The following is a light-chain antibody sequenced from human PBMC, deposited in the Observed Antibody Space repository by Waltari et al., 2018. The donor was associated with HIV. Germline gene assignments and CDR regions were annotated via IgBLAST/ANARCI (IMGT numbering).Light chain of an antibody. Sequence: QSVLTQPPSVSGAPGQRVTISCTGSTSNIGAHYGVNWYHEVPGTAPRLLIYGDHNRPSGIPDRFSGSRSGTSASLAINGLQAEDEAEYYCQSYDSSLSSVLFGGGTKLTVL. J-gene: IGLJ2*01. V-gene: IGLV1-40*01. CDR1: TSNIGAHYG. CDR3: QSYDSSLSSVL. CDR2: GDH.